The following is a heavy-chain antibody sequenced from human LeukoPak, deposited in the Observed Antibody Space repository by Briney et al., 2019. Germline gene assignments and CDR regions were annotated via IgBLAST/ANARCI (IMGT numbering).Heavy chain of an antibody. D-gene: IGHD3-9*01. CDR1: GGTFSSYA. V-gene: IGHV1-69*05. CDR2: IIPIFGTA. CDR3: AREDYDILTGYYKGFDY. J-gene: IGHJ4*02. Sequence: ASVKVSCKASGGTFSSYAISWVRQAPGQGLEWMGRIIPIFGTANYAQKFQGRVTITTDESTSTAYMELSSLRSEDTAVYYCAREDYDILTGYYKGFDYLGQGTLVTVSP.